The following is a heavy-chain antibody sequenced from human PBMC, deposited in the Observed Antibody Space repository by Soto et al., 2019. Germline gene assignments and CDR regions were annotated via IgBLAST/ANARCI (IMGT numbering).Heavy chain of an antibody. CDR1: GGSISSYY. D-gene: IGHD4-4*01. CDR2: IYYSGST. J-gene: IGHJ6*02. V-gene: IGHV4-59*01. CDR3: ARDRATVTTSPKDYYGMDV. Sequence: SETLSLTCTVSGGSISSYYWSWIRQPPGKGLEWIGYIYYSGSTNYNPSLKSRVTISVDTSKNQFSLKLSSVTAADTAVYYCARDRATVTTSPKDYYGMDVWGQGTTVTVSS.